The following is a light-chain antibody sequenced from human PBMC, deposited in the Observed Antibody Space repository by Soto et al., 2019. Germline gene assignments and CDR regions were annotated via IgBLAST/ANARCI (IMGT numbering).Light chain of an antibody. CDR3: QQYGNSPWT. J-gene: IGKJ1*01. V-gene: IGKV3-20*01. CDR2: GAS. Sequence: ELVLTQSPGTLSLSPGERATLSCRASQNIHNNYLAWHQQKPGQAPRLVIYGASSRATGIPVRFSGSGSWTDFPLTISSLEPDDFAVYYCQQYGNSPWTFGPGTKVEIE. CDR1: QNIHNNY.